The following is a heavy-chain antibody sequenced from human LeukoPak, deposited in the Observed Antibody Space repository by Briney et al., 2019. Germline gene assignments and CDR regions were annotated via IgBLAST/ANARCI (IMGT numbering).Heavy chain of an antibody. CDR3: ARDHNWGFDY. Sequence: GGSLRLSCAASGFTFSSFSMNWVRQAPGKGLEWVSYISNTGAIYYADSVKGRFTISRDNAKNSLYLQMNSMTAEDTAVYYCARDHNWGFDYWGQGTLVTVSS. CDR2: ISNTGAI. J-gene: IGHJ4*02. CDR1: GFTFSSFS. D-gene: IGHD7-27*01. V-gene: IGHV3-48*04.